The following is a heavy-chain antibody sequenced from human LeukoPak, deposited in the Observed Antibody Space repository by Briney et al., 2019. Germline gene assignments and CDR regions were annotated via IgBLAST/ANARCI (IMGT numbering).Heavy chain of an antibody. V-gene: IGHV1-69*06. CDR3: AREGWFGELFPPTLDY. Sequence: SVKVSCKASGGTFSSYAISWVRQAPGQGLEWMGGIIPIFGTANYAQKFQGRVTITADKSTSTAYMELSSLRSEDTAVYYCAREGWFGELFPPTLDYWGQGPLVTVSS. D-gene: IGHD3-10*01. J-gene: IGHJ4*02. CDR1: GGTFSSYA. CDR2: IIPIFGTA.